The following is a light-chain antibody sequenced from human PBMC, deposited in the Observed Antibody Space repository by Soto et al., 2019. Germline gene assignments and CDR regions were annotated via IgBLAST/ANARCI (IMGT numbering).Light chain of an antibody. Sequence: DMVRPQTPPSLPATPGDPAPISSRSIKSLRLSKDFTYLHWYLRKPGQSPHLVIYRVSIHLSGVPDRFSGSGSGSDFTLKISWVEAEDVGVYYCMQATQFRFGGGTKVKIK. V-gene: IGKV2-40*01. CDR3: MQATQFR. J-gene: IGKJ4*01. CDR2: RVS. CDR1: KSLRLSKDFTY.